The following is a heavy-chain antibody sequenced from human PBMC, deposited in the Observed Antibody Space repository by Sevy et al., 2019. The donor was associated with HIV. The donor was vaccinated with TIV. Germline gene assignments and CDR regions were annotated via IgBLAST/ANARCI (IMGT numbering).Heavy chain of an antibody. D-gene: IGHD2-15*01. CDR1: GGTFSSYA. V-gene: IGHV1-69*13. Sequence: ASVKVSCKASGGTFSSYAISWVRQAPGQGLEWMGGIIPIFGTANYAQKFQGRVTITADESTSTAYMGLRSLRSEDTAVYYCARPYCSGGSCYSIYYYGMDVWGQGTTVTVSS. CDR2: IIPIFGTA. J-gene: IGHJ6*02. CDR3: ARPYCSGGSCYSIYYYGMDV.